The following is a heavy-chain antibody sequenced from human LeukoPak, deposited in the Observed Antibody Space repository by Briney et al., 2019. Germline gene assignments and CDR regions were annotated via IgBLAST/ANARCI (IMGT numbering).Heavy chain of an antibody. CDR3: AKGYCSGGSCYWKVLGLDY. V-gene: IGHV3-30*18. J-gene: IGHJ4*02. CDR2: ISYDGSNK. CDR1: GFTFSSYG. D-gene: IGHD2-15*01. Sequence: GRSLRLSCGASGFTFSSYGMHWVRQAPGKGLEWVAVISYDGSNKYYADSVKGRFTISRDNSKNTLYLQMNSLRAEDTAVYYCAKGYCSGGSCYWKVLGLDYWGQGTLVTVSS.